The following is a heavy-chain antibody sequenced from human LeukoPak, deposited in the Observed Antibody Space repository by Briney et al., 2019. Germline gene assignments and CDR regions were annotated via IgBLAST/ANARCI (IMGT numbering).Heavy chain of an antibody. J-gene: IGHJ4*02. D-gene: IGHD4-17*01. CDR3: ARAPTDDYGDYSFDY. V-gene: IGHV3-48*04. CDR2: ISSSRSTI. CDR1: GFTFSSNS. Sequence: GGSLRLSCAASGFTFSSNSMNWVRQAPGRGLEWVSYISSSRSTIYYADSVKGRFTISRDNAKNSLYLQMNSLRAEDTAVYYCARAPTDDYGDYSFDYWGQGTLVTVSS.